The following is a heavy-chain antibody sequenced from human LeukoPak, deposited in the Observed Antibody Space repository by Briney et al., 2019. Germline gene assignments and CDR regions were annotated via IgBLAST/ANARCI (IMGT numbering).Heavy chain of an antibody. D-gene: IGHD3-3*01. V-gene: IGHV3-21*01. CDR2: ISSSSSYI. CDR3: ARDLSGFWSGYYNNWFDP. CDR1: GFTFSSYS. J-gene: IGHJ5*02. Sequence: GGSLRLSCAASGFTFSSYSMNWVRQAPGKGLEWVSSISSSSSYIYYADSVKGRFTISRDNAKNSLYLQMNSLRAEDTAVYYCARDLSGFWSGYYNNWFDPWGQGTLVTVSS.